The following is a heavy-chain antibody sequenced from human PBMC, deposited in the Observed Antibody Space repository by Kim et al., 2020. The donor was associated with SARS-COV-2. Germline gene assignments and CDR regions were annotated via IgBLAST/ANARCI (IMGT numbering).Heavy chain of an antibody. V-gene: IGHV3-9*01. CDR3: AKDISMIVVVTPDY. J-gene: IGHJ4*02. CDR1: GFTFGDYA. CDR2: ISWNSGSI. Sequence: GGSLRLSCAASGFTFGDYAMHWVRQAPGKGLEWVSGISWNSGSIGYADSVKGRFTISRDNAKNSLYLQMNSLRAEDTALYYCAKDISMIVVVTPDYWGQGTLVTVSS. D-gene: IGHD3-22*01.